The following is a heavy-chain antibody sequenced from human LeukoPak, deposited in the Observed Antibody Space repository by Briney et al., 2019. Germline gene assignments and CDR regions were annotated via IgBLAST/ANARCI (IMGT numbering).Heavy chain of an antibody. CDR1: GYTFTSYD. D-gene: IGHD3-16*02. Sequence: ASVKVSCQASGYTFTSYDINWVRQATGQGLEWMGWMNPNSGNTGYAQKFQGRVTMTRNTSISTAYMELSSLRSEDTAVYYCARGLGGYDYVWGSYRYKNWFDPWGQGTLVTVSS. V-gene: IGHV1-8*01. J-gene: IGHJ5*02. CDR3: ARGLGGYDYVWGSYRYKNWFDP. CDR2: MNPNSGNT.